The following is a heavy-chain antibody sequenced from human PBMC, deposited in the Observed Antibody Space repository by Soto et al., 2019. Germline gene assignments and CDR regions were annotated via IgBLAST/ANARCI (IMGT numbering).Heavy chain of an antibody. D-gene: IGHD3-22*01. V-gene: IGHV3-30*18. CDR1: GFTFSTYG. Sequence: QEQLVESGGGVIQPGRSLRLSCAASGFTFSTYGMHWVRQAPGKGLEWVGLISYDGRYKYYPDSVKGRFTISRDNSKNTLYLEMNSLRPEDTAVYHCAKDPTYDSSGYYFYYGPDVWGQGTTVTVTS. CDR3: AKDPTYDSSGYYFYYGPDV. CDR2: ISYDGRYK. J-gene: IGHJ6*02.